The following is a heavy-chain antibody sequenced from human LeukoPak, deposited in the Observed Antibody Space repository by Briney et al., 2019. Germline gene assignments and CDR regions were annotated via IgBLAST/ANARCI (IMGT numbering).Heavy chain of an antibody. CDR3: ARGWPRIAARRGGDFDY. CDR1: GGSISRSRAY. J-gene: IGHJ4*02. Sequence: PSETLSLTCTVSGGSISRSRAYWGWIRQPPGKGLEWIGSIYYSGSTYYNPSLKSRVTISVDTSKNQFSLKLSSVTAADTAVYYCARGWPRIAARRGGDFDYWGQGTLVTVSS. D-gene: IGHD6-6*01. CDR2: IYYSGST. V-gene: IGHV4-39*07.